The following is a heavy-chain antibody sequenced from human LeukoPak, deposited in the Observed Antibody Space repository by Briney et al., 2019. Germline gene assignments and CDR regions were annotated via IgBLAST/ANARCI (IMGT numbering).Heavy chain of an antibody. D-gene: IGHD1-26*01. CDR2: ISSSGDTI. J-gene: IGHJ4*02. V-gene: IGHV3-11*01. Sequence: GGSLRLSCAASGFTFSDSYMSWIRQAPGKGLEWLSYISSSGDTIYYADSVKGRFTISRDNARNSLYLQMNNLRAEDTAVYYCAREASVEATTYGYFDYWGQGTLVTVSS. CDR3: AREASVEATTYGYFDY. CDR1: GFTFSDSY.